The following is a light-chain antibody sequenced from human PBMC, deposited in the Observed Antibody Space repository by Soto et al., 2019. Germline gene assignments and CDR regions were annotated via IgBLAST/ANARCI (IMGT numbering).Light chain of an antibody. J-gene: IGLJ2*01. CDR3: CSYAGSSTLV. V-gene: IGLV2-23*01. CDR2: EGS. Sequence: QSALTQPASVSGSPGQSITISCTGTSSDVGSYNLVSWYQQHPGKAPKLMIYEGSKRPSGVSNRFSGYKSGNTASLTISGLHAEDEADYYCCSYAGSSTLVFGGGTKLTVL. CDR1: SSDVGSYNL.